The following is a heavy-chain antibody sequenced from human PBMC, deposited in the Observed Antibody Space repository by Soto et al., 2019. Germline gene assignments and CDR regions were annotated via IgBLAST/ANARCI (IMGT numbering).Heavy chain of an antibody. CDR3: SRETHDIEVVAAKKFYFDS. CDR1: GGSIGSGGYY. D-gene: IGHD2-15*01. CDR2: IYYSGST. Sequence: SENLSLTCTVSGGSIGSGGYYWSWIRQHPGKGLEWIGYIYYSGSTYYNPSLKSRVTISVDTSKNQFSLKLSSVTAADTAVYYCSRETHDIEVVAAKKFYFDSWGQGLPVTVPS. J-gene: IGHJ4*02. V-gene: IGHV4-31*03.